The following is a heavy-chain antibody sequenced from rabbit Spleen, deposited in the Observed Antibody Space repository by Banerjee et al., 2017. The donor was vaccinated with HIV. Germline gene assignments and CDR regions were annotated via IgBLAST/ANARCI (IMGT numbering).Heavy chain of an antibody. D-gene: IGHD4-1*01. J-gene: IGHJ4*01. CDR1: GLSFSSDYW. V-gene: IGHV1S40*01. Sequence: QSLEESGGDLVKPGASLTLTCTVSGLSFSSDYWISWVRQAPGKGLEWIGCMYPDGVGSTAYASWAKGRFTISKTSSTTVTLQMTSLTAADTATYFCARDLAGVIGWNFGWWGQGTLVTVS. CDR2: MYPDGVGST. CDR3: ARDLAGVIGWNFGW.